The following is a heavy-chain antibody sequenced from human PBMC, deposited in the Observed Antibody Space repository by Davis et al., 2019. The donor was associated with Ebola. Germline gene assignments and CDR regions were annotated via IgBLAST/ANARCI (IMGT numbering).Heavy chain of an antibody. J-gene: IGHJ6*02. CDR1: GYTFTGYY. D-gene: IGHD1-26*01. Sequence: AASVKVSCKASGYTFTGYYMHWVRQAPGQGLEWMGWINPNSGGTNYAQKFQGWVTMTRDTSISTAYMELSRLGSDDTAVYYCARDQGCGSYQCHYYYYGMDVWGQGTSVTVSS. CDR3: ARDQGCGSYQCHYYYYGMDV. CDR2: INPNSGGT. V-gene: IGHV1-2*04.